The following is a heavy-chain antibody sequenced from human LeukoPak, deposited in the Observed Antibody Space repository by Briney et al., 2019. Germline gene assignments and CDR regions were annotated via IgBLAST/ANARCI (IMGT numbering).Heavy chain of an antibody. CDR2: TYFSGST. CDR1: GGSISSYY. D-gene: IGHD6-13*01. Sequence: PSETLSLTCTVSGGSISSYYWSWIRQPPGKGLEWIGYTYFSGSTNYNPSLKSRVTISVDTSKNQFSLKLSSVTAADTAVYYCAAYSSSWYVYWGQGTLVTLSS. CDR3: AAYSSSWYVY. J-gene: IGHJ4*02. V-gene: IGHV4-59*08.